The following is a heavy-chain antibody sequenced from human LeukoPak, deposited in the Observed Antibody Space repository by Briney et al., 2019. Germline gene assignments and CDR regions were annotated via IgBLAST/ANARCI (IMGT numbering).Heavy chain of an antibody. V-gene: IGHV3-33*01. D-gene: IGHD3-16*01. CDR3: ARDSDFRGEFEAEKGDY. J-gene: IGHJ4*02. CDR2: IWYEGSNK. CDR1: GFTFSSYG. Sequence: GGSLRLSCAASGFTFSSYGMHWVRQAPGKGLEWVAVIWYEGSNKYYADSVKGRFTISRDNSKNTLYLQMNSLRAEDTAVYYCARDSDFRGEFEAEKGDYWGQGTLVTVSS.